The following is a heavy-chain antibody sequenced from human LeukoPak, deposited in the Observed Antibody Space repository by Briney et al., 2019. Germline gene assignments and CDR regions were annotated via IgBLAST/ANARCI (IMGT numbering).Heavy chain of an antibody. CDR1: GFTLSSYW. V-gene: IGHV3-7*01. D-gene: IGHD2-15*01. CDR2: IKRDGREK. Sequence: GGSLRLSCAASGFTLSSYWMSWVRQAPGKGVECVANIKRDGREKYYVDSVEGRFTISRDNAKKSLYLQMNSLRAEDTAVFYCASEMSGGSCFDYWGQGTLVTVSS. CDR3: ASEMSGGSCFDY. J-gene: IGHJ4*02.